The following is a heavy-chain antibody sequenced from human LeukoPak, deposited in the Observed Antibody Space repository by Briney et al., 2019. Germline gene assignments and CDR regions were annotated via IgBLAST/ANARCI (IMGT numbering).Heavy chain of an antibody. D-gene: IGHD3-22*01. Sequence: SVKVSCKASGGTLSSYAISWVRQAPGQGLEWMGRIIPILGIANYAQKFQGRVTITADKSTSTAYMELSSLRSEDTAVYYCARVRYYYDSSGSRYYYYYYGMDVWGQGTTVTVSS. V-gene: IGHV1-69*04. J-gene: IGHJ6*02. CDR1: GGTLSSYA. CDR3: ARVRYYYDSSGSRYYYYYYGMDV. CDR2: IIPILGIA.